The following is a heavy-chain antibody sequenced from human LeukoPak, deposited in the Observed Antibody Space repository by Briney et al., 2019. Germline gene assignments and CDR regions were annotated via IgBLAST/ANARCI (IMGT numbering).Heavy chain of an antibody. CDR2: ITSSSSTI. CDR3: ARVDWMIGAFDI. V-gene: IGHV3-48*02. D-gene: IGHD3-22*01. CDR1: GLTFSTYS. J-gene: IGHJ3*02. Sequence: PGGSLRLSCAASGLTFSTYSMNWVRQAPGKGLEWVSYITSSSSTIYYADSVRGRFTISRDNAKNSLYLQMNSLRDEDTAVYYCARVDWMIGAFDIWGQGTMVTVSS.